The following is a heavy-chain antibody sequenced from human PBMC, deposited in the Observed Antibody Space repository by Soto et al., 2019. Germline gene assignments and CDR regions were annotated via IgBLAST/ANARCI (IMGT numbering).Heavy chain of an antibody. V-gene: IGHV3-48*02. CDR3: ATSAIVVGGEGF. CDR1: GFSVSDYS. J-gene: IGHJ4*02. CDR2: ISSTGDLI. D-gene: IGHD2-21*01. Sequence: PGGSRRLSCTPAGFSVSDYSVNWVRQAAGKGLEWISYISSTGDLILYTDSVKGRFTIARDIAKNSLYLQMATLRDEDSAVYYCATSAIVVGGEGFWGPGTMVTVSS.